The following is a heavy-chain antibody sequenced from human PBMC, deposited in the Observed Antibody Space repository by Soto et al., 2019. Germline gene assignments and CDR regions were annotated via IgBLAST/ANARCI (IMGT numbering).Heavy chain of an antibody. CDR3: AHSYDYVWGSYRPLYYFAY. Sequence: QITLKESGPTLVKPTQTLTLTCTFSGFSLSTSGVGVGWIRQPPGKALEWLALIYWDDDKRYSPSLKSRLTITKDTSKTQVVLTMTNMDPVDTATYYCAHSYDYVWGSYRPLYYFAYWGQGTLVTVSS. V-gene: IGHV2-5*02. CDR1: GFSLSTSGVG. J-gene: IGHJ4*02. D-gene: IGHD3-16*02. CDR2: IYWDDDK.